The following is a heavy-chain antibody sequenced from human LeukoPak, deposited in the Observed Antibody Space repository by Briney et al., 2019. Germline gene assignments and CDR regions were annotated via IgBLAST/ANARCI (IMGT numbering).Heavy chain of an antibody. V-gene: IGHV5-51*01. J-gene: IGHJ5*02. CDR2: IYPGDSDI. Sequence: GESLKISCTGSGYGFPRYWIAWVRQMPGKGLEWMGIIYPGDSDIRYSPSFQGQVTISVDKSINAAYPQWSSLKASDTAMYYCARLARGGFATVVPNWFDPWGQGTLVTVSS. CDR3: ARLARGGFATVVPNWFDP. CDR1: GYGFPRYW. D-gene: IGHD4-23*01.